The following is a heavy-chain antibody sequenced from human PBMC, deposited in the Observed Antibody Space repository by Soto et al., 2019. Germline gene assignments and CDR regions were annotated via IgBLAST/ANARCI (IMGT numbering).Heavy chain of an antibody. V-gene: IGHV4-34*01. CDR2: INHSGST. CDR3: ARGPYGTARY. CDR1: GGSFSGYY. Sequence: SETLSLTCAVYGGSFSGYYWSWIRQPPGKGLEWIGEINHSGSTNYNPSLKSRVTISVDTSKNQFSLKLSSVTAADTAVYYCARGPYGTARYWGQGTLVTAPQ. J-gene: IGHJ4*02. D-gene: IGHD4-17*01.